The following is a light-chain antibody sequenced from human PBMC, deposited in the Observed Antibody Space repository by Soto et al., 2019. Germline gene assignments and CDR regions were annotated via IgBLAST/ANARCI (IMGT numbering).Light chain of an antibody. CDR1: SSDFGSYKS. Sequence: QSALTQPASVSGSPGQSVTISCTGTSSDFGSYKSVSWYQHHPGKVPKVIIYETSKRPSGVSDRFSGSKSGNTASLTISGLQAEDEADYYCFSFTSTNTHVFGSGTKVTVI. J-gene: IGLJ1*01. V-gene: IGLV2-23*01. CDR2: ETS. CDR3: FSFTSTNTHV.